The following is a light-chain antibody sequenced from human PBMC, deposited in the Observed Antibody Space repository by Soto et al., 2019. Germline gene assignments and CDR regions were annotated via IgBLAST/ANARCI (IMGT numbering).Light chain of an antibody. CDR2: AAS. Sequence: DIQMTQSPSSLSASVGDRVTITCRASQSISSYLNWYQQKPGEAPKPLIYAASSLQSWVPSRFNGSGSGTDFTLTISRLQPEDFATYYCQQSYRTPPAFGGGTKVDIK. CDR1: QSISSY. V-gene: IGKV1-39*01. CDR3: QQSYRTPPA. J-gene: IGKJ4*01.